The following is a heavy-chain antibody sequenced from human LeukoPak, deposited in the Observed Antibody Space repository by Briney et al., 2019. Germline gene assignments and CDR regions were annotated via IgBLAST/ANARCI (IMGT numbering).Heavy chain of an antibody. CDR1: GFTFSSYA. CDR3: ARDQVVVVPAAIGGAYYYYYGMDV. V-gene: IGHV3-30-3*01. D-gene: IGHD2-2*02. Sequence: GGSLRLSCAASGFTFSSYAMHWVGQAPGKGLEWVAIISYDGSNKYYADSVKGRFTISRDNSKNTLYLQMNSLRAEDTAVYYCARDQVVVVPAAIGGAYYYYYGMDVWGQGTTVTVSS. CDR2: ISYDGSNK. J-gene: IGHJ6*02.